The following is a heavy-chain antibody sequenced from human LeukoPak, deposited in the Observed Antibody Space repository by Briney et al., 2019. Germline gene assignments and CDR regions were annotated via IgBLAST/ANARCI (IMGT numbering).Heavy chain of an antibody. CDR3: AKSDGYGLIDY. D-gene: IGHD2-21*02. CDR2: INHSGST. V-gene: IGHV4-34*01. J-gene: IGHJ4*02. CDR1: GGSFSGYY. Sequence: IPSETLSLTCAVYGGSFSGYYWSWIRQPPGKGPEWIGEINHSGSTNYNPSLKSRVTISVDTSKNQFSLKLSSVTAADTAMYYCAKSDGYGLIDYLGQGTLVTVSS.